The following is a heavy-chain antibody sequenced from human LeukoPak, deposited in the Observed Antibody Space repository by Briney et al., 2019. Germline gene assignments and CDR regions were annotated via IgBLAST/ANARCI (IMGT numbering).Heavy chain of an antibody. CDR1: GGSISSSNW. D-gene: IGHD5-24*01. CDR3: ARFRDGYNSPSWDY. V-gene: IGHV4-4*02. CDR2: IYHSGST. Sequence: SETLSLTCAVSGGSISSSNWWSWVRQPPGKGLEWIGEIYHSGSTNYNPSLKSRVTISVDTSKNQFSLKLSSVTAADTAVYYCARFRDGYNSPSWDYWGRGTLVTVSS. J-gene: IGHJ4*02.